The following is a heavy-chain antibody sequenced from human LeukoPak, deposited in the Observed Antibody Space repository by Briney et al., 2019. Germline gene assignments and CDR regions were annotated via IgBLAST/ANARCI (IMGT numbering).Heavy chain of an antibody. CDR2: ISGSGGST. J-gene: IGHJ6*03. CDR3: AKATYYDILTGGYMDV. V-gene: IGHV3-23*01. Sequence: GGSLRLSCAASGFTFSSYGMSWVRQAPGKGLEWVSAISGSGGSTYYADSVKGRFTISRDNSKNTLYLQMNSLRAEDTAVYYCAKATYYDILTGGYMDVWGKGTTVTISS. CDR1: GFTFSSYG. D-gene: IGHD3-9*01.